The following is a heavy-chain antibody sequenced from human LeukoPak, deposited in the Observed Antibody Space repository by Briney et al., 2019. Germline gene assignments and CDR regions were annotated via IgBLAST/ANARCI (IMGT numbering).Heavy chain of an antibody. CDR1: GFTSSTYG. V-gene: IGHV3-48*01. CDR3: ARDDCSGNSCAKHSNWFDP. J-gene: IGHJ5*02. CDR2: VSSSGSGSTI. Sequence: GGSLRLSCAASGFTSSTYGMNWVRQAPGKGLEWVSYVSSSGSGSTIYYADSVKGRFTISRDNADNSLYLQMSSLRAEDTAVYYCARDDCSGNSCAKHSNWFDPWGQGTLVTVSS. D-gene: IGHD2-2*01.